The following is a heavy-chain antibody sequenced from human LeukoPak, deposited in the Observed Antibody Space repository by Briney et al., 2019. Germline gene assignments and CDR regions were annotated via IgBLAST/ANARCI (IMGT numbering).Heavy chain of an antibody. Sequence: SVKGRFTISRDNAKNSLYLQMSSLRAEDTAVYYCARNDYNFDYWGQGTLVTVSS. CDR3: ARNDYNFDY. J-gene: IGHJ4*02. D-gene: IGHD3-16*01. V-gene: IGHV3-21*01.